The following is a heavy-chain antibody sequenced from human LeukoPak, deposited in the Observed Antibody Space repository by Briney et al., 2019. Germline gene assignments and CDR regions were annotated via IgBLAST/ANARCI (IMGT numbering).Heavy chain of an antibody. J-gene: IGHJ4*02. CDR2: INNNGGST. Sequence: GGSLRLSCAASGFTFSSYAMSWVRQAPGKGLEWVSHINNNGGSTSYADSVKGRFTISRDNSKNTLYLQMNSLRAEDTAVYYCARDLGGSFDYWGQGTLVTVSS. D-gene: IGHD1-26*01. CDR3: ARDLGGSFDY. V-gene: IGHV3-23*05. CDR1: GFTFSSYA.